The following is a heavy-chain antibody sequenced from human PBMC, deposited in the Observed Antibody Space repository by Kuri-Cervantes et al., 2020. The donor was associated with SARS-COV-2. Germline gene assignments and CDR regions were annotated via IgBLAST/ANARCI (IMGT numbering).Heavy chain of an antibody. V-gene: IGHV4-61*01. CDR2: NYHSGNT. CDR1: GDSVSSGNYY. D-gene: IGHD4-17*01. J-gene: IGHJ2*01. Sequence: GSLRLSCTVSGDSVSSGNYYWSWIRQPPGKGLEWIGYNYHSGNTNYNPSLKGRVSISVDMSRNQFSLKLRSVTAADTAVYYCARPYGDDLNWYFDLWGRGTLVTVSS. CDR3: ARPYGDDLNWYFDL.